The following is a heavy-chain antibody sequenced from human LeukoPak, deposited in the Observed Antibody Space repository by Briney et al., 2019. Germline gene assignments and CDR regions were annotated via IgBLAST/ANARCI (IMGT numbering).Heavy chain of an antibody. D-gene: IGHD3-10*01. J-gene: IGHJ6*02. CDR3: ARDLYYYGSGSFGKYYYYGMDV. Sequence: QSGGSLRPSCAASGFTFSSYAMHWVRQAPGKGLEWVAVISYDGSNKYYADSVKGRFTISRDNSKNTLYLQMNSLRAEDTAVYYCARDLYYYGSGSFGKYYYYGMDVWGQGTTVTVSS. CDR1: GFTFSSYA. CDR2: ISYDGSNK. V-gene: IGHV3-30-3*01.